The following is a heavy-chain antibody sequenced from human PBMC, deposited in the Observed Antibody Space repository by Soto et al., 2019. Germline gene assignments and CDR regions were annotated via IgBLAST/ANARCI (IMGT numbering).Heavy chain of an antibody. CDR1: GFTFRSYA. J-gene: IGHJ6*02. Sequence: EVQLLESGGDLVQPGGSLRLSCGASGFTFRSYAMSWVRQAPGKGLEWVSGISVGGGGTYYADSVKGRFTISRDNSKSTLYLQMSSLRAEDTAVYYCARVSLGATTITDFYYYGMDVWGQGTTVTVSS. CDR2: ISVGGGGT. D-gene: IGHD1-26*01. CDR3: ARVSLGATTITDFYYYGMDV. V-gene: IGHV3-23*01.